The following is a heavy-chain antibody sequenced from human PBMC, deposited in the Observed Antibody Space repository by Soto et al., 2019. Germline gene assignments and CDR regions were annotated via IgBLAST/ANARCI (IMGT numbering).Heavy chain of an antibody. J-gene: IGHJ6*02. Sequence: EVQLVESGGGLIQPGGSLRLSCAASGFTVSSNYMSWVRQAPGKGLEWVSVIYSGGSTYYADSVKGRFTISRDNSKKTLYLQMNSLRAEDTAVYYCARDLYYYYYGMDVWGQGTTVTVSS. CDR2: IYSGGST. V-gene: IGHV3-53*01. CDR3: ARDLYYYYYGMDV. CDR1: GFTVSSNY.